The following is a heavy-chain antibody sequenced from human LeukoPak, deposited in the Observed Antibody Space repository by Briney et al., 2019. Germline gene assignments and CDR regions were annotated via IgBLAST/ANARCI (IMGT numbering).Heavy chain of an antibody. CDR3: ARVRDLRGYFDY. CDR2: MNPGGGST. V-gene: IGHV1-46*01. CDR1: GYTFTNYY. Sequence: ASVKVSCKASGYTFTNYYMHWVRQTPGQGLKWMAIMNPGGGSTTYAQKLQGRVTMTRDTSTSTVYMELSSLRSEDTAVYYCARVRDLRGYFDYWGQGTLVTASS. J-gene: IGHJ4*02. D-gene: IGHD3-16*01.